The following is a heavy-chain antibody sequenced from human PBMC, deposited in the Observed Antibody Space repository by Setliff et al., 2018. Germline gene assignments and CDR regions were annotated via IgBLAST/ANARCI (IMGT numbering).Heavy chain of an antibody. CDR3: ARAGLAAAGRKGVFDH. Sequence: ASVKVSCKASGYTFTGRYMHWVRQAPGQGLEWMGWINPYSGGTTYAQKFQGRVTMSRDTSISTAYMELSRLTSDDTAVYYCARAGLAAAGRKGVFDHWGQGTLVTAPQ. V-gene: IGHV1-2*02. CDR1: GYTFTGRY. D-gene: IGHD6-25*01. CDR2: INPYSGGT. J-gene: IGHJ4*02.